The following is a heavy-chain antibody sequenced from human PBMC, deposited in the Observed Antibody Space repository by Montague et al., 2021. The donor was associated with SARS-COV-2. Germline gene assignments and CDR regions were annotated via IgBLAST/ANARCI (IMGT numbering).Heavy chain of an antibody. CDR3: AKARGIAAIGTTGVFDY. J-gene: IGHJ4*02. D-gene: IGHD6-13*01. Sequence: SLRLSCAASGFTFNTYALSWVRQAPGKGLEWVSVIYSSGSSVYYADSVKGRFTISRDNSKNTLYLQMNSLRAEDTAVYYCAKARGIAAIGTTGVFDYWGQGTLVTVSS. CDR1: GFTFNTYA. V-gene: IGHV3-23*03. CDR2: IYSSGSSV.